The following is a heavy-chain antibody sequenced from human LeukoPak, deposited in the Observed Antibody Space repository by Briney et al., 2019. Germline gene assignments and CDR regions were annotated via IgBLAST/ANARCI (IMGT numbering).Heavy chain of an antibody. J-gene: IGHJ2*01. Sequence: SETLSLTCTVSGSSFSSSYWSWVRQPAGKGLEWIGRIYASGSTNYNPSFKSRITMSVDTSKNPFSLNLSSVTAADTAVYYCARDWMDSSSWFRWYFDLWGRGTLVILSS. CDR3: ARDWMDSSSWFRWYFDL. CDR2: IYASGST. CDR1: GSSFSSSY. D-gene: IGHD6-13*01. V-gene: IGHV4-4*07.